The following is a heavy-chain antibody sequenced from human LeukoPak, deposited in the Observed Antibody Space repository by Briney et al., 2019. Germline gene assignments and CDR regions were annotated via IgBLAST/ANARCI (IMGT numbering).Heavy chain of an antibody. J-gene: IGHJ4*02. CDR2: LYTSGST. Sequence: SETLSLTCTVSGGSISISSYYWSWIRQPAGKGLEWIGRLYTSGSTNYNPSLKSRVTISADTSKNQVSLKLSSVTAADTAVYYCARGVVAAGHFDYWGQGTLVTVSS. V-gene: IGHV4-61*02. CDR3: ARGVVAAGHFDY. CDR1: GGSISISSYY. D-gene: IGHD2-2*01.